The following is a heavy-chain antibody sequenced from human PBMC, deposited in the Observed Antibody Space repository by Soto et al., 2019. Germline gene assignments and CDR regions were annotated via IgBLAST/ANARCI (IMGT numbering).Heavy chain of an antibody. D-gene: IGHD6-13*01. CDR2: ISSSGSTI. Sequence: GGSLRLSCAASGFTFSDYYMSWIRQAPGKGLEWVSYISSSGSTIYYADSVKGRFTISRDNAKNSVSLQMNSLRAEDTAVYYCARVYSSTWYLAGFDYWGQGTLVTSPQ. J-gene: IGHJ4*02. CDR1: GFTFSDYY. CDR3: ARVYSSTWYLAGFDY. V-gene: IGHV3-11*01.